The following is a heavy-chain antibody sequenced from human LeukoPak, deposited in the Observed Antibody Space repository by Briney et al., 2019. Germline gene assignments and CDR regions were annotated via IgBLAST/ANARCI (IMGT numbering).Heavy chain of an antibody. D-gene: IGHD2-2*01. J-gene: IGHJ4*02. CDR1: GLTFSDYY. CDR2: ISSSGSTI. V-gene: IGHV3-11*04. CDR3: ARCAVVVPAPDY. Sequence: PGGSLRLSCAASGLTFSDYYMSWIRQAPGKGLEWVSYISSSGSTIYYADSVKGRFTISRDNAKNSLYLQMNSLRAEDAAVYYCARCAVVVPAPDYWGQGTLVTVSS.